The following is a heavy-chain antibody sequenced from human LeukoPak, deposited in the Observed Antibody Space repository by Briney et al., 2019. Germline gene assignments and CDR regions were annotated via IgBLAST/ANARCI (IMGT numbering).Heavy chain of an antibody. V-gene: IGHV1-69*13. Sequence: SVKVSCKASGGTFSSYATSWVRQAPGQGLEWMGGIIPIFGTANYAQKFQGRVTITADESTSTAYMELSSLRSEDTAVYYCAREVLYCSSTSCPWGDYWGQGTLVTVSS. D-gene: IGHD2-2*01. CDR2: IIPIFGTA. CDR1: GGTFSSYA. J-gene: IGHJ4*02. CDR3: AREVLYCSSTSCPWGDY.